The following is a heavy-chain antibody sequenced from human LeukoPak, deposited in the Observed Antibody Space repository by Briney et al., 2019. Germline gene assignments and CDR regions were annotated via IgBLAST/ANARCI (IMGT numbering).Heavy chain of an antibody. CDR2: IYYSGST. V-gene: IGHV4-39*01. CDR1: GGSISSSSYY. Sequence: SETLSLTCTVSGGSISSSSYYWGWIRQPPGKGLEWIGSIYYSGSTYYNPSLKSRATISVDTSKNQFSLKLSSVTAADMAVYYCARRPNWDYYFDYWGQGTLVTVSS. CDR3: ARRPNWDYYFDY. D-gene: IGHD7-27*01. J-gene: IGHJ4*02.